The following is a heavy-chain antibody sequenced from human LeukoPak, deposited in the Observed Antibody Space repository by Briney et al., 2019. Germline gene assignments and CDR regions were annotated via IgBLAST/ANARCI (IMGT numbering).Heavy chain of an antibody. J-gene: IGHJ3*02. CDR1: GFTFSSYA. CDR3: AKATSTTVTTPYDAFDI. V-gene: IGHV3-23*01. CDR2: ISGSGGST. Sequence: GGSLRLSCAASGFTFSSYALSWVRQAPGQGLEWVSAISGSGGSTYYADSVKGRFTISRDNSKNTLYLQMNSLRAEDTAVYYCAKATSTTVTTPYDAFDIWGQGTMVTVSS. D-gene: IGHD4-17*01.